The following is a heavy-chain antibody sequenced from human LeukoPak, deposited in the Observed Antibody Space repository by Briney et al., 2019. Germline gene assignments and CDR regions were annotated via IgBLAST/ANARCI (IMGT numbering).Heavy chain of an antibody. Sequence: GGSLRLSCAASGFTFSSHAMHWVRQAPGKGLEWVAVISYDGSNKYYADSVKGRFTISRDNSKNTLYLQMNSLRAEDTAVYYCASRDKGYYYGMDVWGQGTTVTVSS. CDR2: ISYDGSNK. J-gene: IGHJ6*02. CDR1: GFTFSSHA. D-gene: IGHD5-24*01. V-gene: IGHV3-30*14. CDR3: ASRDKGYYYGMDV.